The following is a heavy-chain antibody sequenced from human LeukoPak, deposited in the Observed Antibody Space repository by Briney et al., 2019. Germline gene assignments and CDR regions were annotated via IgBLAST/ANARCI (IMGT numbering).Heavy chain of an antibody. CDR1: GYTFTGYY. J-gene: IGHJ5*02. V-gene: IGHV1-2*02. Sequence: ASVKVSYTASGYTFTGYYMHWVRQAPGQGLEWMGWINPNSGGTNYAQKFQGRVTMTGDTSISTAYMELSRLRSDDTAVYYCARDSACDSSGYYYLPPNNWFDPWGQGTLVTVSS. CDR3: ARDSACDSSGYYYLPPNNWFDP. D-gene: IGHD3-22*01. CDR2: INPNSGGT.